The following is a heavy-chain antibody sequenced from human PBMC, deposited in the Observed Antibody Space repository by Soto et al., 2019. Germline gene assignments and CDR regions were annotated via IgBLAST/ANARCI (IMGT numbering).Heavy chain of an antibody. CDR3: ALRSMAVVPEY. Sequence: QVQLQESGPGLVKPSETLSLTCAVSGDSISSYYCMWIRQPPGKGLESIGYLYYGRSANYNPSLKSRVTLSVDPSTNQCSLTLSSMSAADTAVYYCALRSMAVVPEYWGQGTLVTVSS. D-gene: IGHD3-22*01. CDR1: GDSISSYY. J-gene: IGHJ4*02. CDR2: LYYGRSA. V-gene: IGHV4-59*01.